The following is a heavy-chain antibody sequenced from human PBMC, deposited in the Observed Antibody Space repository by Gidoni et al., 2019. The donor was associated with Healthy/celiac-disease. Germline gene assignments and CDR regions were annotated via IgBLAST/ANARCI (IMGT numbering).Heavy chain of an antibody. D-gene: IGHD1-26*01. CDR2: IYYSGST. CDR1: GGSISSSSYY. V-gene: IGHV4-39*01. J-gene: IGHJ5*02. CDR3: ARPGGATT. Sequence: HLQLQESAPGLVNPSETLSLTCTVSGGSISSSSYYWCWFRQPPGKGLEWIGGIYYSGSTYYNPSLKSRVTISVDTSKNQFSLKLSSVTAADTAVYYCARPGGATTWGQGTLVTVSS.